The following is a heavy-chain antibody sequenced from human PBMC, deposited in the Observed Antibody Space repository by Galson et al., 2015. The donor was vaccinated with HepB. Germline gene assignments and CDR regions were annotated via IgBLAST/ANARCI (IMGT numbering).Heavy chain of an antibody. CDR1: GSTLTELS. J-gene: IGHJ4*02. V-gene: IGHV1-24*01. CDR3: ATQGGRAFDY. D-gene: IGHD2-15*01. Sequence: SVTVSCKVSGSTLTELSMHWVRQAPGKGLEWMGGFDPEDGETIYAQKFQGRVTMTEDTSTDTAYMELSSLRSEDTAVYYCATQGGRAFDYWGQGTLVTVSS. CDR2: FDPEDGET.